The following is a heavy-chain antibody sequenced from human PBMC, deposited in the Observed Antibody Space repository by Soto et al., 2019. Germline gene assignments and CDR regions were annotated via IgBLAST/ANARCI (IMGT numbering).Heavy chain of an antibody. V-gene: IGHV3-21*02. D-gene: IGHD5-12*01. CDR1: GFTFSSYT. CDR2: ISSGGEYI. CDR3: PTDPNSSGIGGFFDY. J-gene: IGHJ4*02. Sequence: EVQVVQSGGGLVKPGGSLRLSCAASGFTFSSYTLAWVRQAPGKGLEWVSSISSGGEYIYYAESFKGRIAISRDNARNSLSLQTNSLRAEYMAVCFWPTDPNSSGIGGFFDYWGQGTLVTVSS.